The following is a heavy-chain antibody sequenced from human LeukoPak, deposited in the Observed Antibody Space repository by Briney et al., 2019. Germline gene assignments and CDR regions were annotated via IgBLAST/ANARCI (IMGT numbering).Heavy chain of an antibody. CDR1: GFTVSSNY. D-gene: IGHD6-13*01. J-gene: IGHJ4*02. V-gene: IGHV3-23*01. Sequence: GGSLRLSCAASGFTVSSNYMSWVRQAPGKGLEWVSAISGSGGSTYYADSVKGRFTISRDNSKNTLYLQMNSLRAEDTAVYYCAKDRGVAAAGTVDYWGQGTLVTVSS. CDR3: AKDRGVAAAGTVDY. CDR2: ISGSGGST.